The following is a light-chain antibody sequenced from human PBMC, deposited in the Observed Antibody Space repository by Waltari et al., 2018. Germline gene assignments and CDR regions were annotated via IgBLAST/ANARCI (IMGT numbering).Light chain of an antibody. J-gene: IGLJ3*02. CDR3: CSFTSSSTWV. V-gene: IGLV2-14*03. CDR2: DVS. Sequence: SALTQPASVSGSPGQSITISCTGTATDVGGYNYVSWYQQHPGKAPKLIIFDVSSRPSGISNRFSGSKFGNTASLTISGVQPEDEADYYCCSFTSSSTWVFGGGTKLTVL. CDR1: ATDVGGYNY.